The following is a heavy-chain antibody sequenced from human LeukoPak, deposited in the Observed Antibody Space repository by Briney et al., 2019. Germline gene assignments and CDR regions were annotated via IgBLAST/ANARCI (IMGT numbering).Heavy chain of an antibody. CDR2: ISTYNGNT. CDR1: GYTFTSYG. J-gene: IGHJ6*04. D-gene: IGHD2-2*01. Sequence: ASVKVSCKASGYTFTSYGISWARQAPGQGLEWMGWISTYNGNTKYAQNLQGRVTMTTDTSTSTAYLELRSLRSDDTAAYYCARDREGLLCSSSTCYGSGIDVWGKGTTVIVSS. CDR3: ARDREGLLCSSSTCYGSGIDV. V-gene: IGHV1-18*01.